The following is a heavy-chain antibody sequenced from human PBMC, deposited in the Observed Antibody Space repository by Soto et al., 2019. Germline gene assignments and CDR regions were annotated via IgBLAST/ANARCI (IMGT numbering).Heavy chain of an antibody. J-gene: IGHJ4*02. D-gene: IGHD5-12*01. V-gene: IGHV3-33*01. CDR1: GFTFSSYG. CDR3: ARLRDGYNVYFDY. Sequence: GGSLRLSCAASGFTFSSYGMHWVRQAPGKGLEWVAVIWYDGSNKYYADSVKGRFTISRDNSKNTLYLQMNSLRAEDTAVYYCARLRDGYNVYFDYWGQGTLVTV. CDR2: IWYDGSNK.